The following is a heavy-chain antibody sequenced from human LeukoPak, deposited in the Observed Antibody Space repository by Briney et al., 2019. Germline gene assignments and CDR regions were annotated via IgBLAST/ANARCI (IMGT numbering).Heavy chain of an antibody. V-gene: IGHV5-51*01. CDR3: ARGTGVRYCSNGVCYTSDY. J-gene: IGHJ4*02. CDR1: GYSFTSYW. D-gene: IGHD2-8*01. CDR2: IYPGDSDT. Sequence: GVSLKISCKGSGYSFTSYWIGWVRQMPGKGLEWMGIIYPGDSDTRYSPSFQGQVTISADKSISTAYLQWSSLKASDTAMYYCARGTGVRYCSNGVCYTSDYWGQGTLVTVSS.